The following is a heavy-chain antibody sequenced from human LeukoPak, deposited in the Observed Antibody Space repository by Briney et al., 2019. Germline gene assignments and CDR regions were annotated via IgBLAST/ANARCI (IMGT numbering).Heavy chain of an antibody. CDR2: ISGSGNGT. CDR1: GFTFRTYA. V-gene: IGHV3-23*01. CDR3: AKRTMSAFDS. J-gene: IGHJ5*01. D-gene: IGHD5-24*01. Sequence: GGSLRLSCTASGFTFRTYAMNWVRQAPGKGLEWLSGISGSGNGTYYADSVKGRFIISRDNSKNMVYLQMNCLTVEDTATYYCAKRTMSAFDSWGQGTLLIVSS.